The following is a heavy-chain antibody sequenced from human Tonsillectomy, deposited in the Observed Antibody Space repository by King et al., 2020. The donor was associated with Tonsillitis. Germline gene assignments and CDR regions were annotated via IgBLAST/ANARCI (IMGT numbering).Heavy chain of an antibody. CDR1: GFTFSSYE. V-gene: IGHV3-48*03. CDR3: ARERGLNWFDP. Sequence: QLVQSGGGLVQPGGSLRLSCAASGFTFSSYEMHWVRQAPGKGLSCVSYINSNGITIYYADSVMGRFTISRDNVNNSLYLQMISLRAEDTAVYYCARERGLNWFDPWGQGTLVTVSS. J-gene: IGHJ5*02. CDR2: INSNGITI.